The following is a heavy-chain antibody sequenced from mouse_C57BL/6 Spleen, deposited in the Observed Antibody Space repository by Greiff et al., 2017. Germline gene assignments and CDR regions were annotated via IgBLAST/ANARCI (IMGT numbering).Heavy chain of an antibody. CDR2: IDPEDGDT. V-gene: IGHV14-1*01. J-gene: IGHJ2*01. D-gene: IGHD1-1*01. CDR3: TGLYYYGSSYVGYFDY. Sequence: EVKLMESGAELVRPGASVKLSCTASGFNIKDYYMHWVKQRPEQGLEWIGRIDPEDGDTEYAPKFQGKATMTADSSSNTAYLQLSSLTSEDTAVYYCTGLYYYGSSYVGYFDYWGQGTTLTVSS. CDR1: GFNIKDYY.